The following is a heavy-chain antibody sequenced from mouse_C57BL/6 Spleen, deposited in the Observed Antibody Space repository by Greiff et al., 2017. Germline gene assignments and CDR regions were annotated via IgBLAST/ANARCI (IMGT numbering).Heavy chain of an antibody. J-gene: IGHJ4*01. CDR2: ISSGGDYI. CDR1: GFTFSSYA. CDR3: TTAYYSNYEAMDY. V-gene: IGHV5-9-1*02. Sequence: DVMLVESGEGLVKPGGSLKLSCAASGFTFSSYAMSWVRQTPEKRLEWVAYISSGGDYIYYADTVKGRFTISRDNARNTLYLQMSSLKSEDTAMYYCTTAYYSNYEAMDYWGQGTSVTVSS. D-gene: IGHD2-5*01.